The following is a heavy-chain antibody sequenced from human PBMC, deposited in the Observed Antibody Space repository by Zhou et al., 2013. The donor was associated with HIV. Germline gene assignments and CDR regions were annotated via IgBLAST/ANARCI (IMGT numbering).Heavy chain of an antibody. CDR1: GGTFSLYA. CDR3: ATMPHLTGASVDMSAIGGGDY. J-gene: IGHJ4*02. Sequence: QVQLVQSGAEVKKPGSSVKVSCKASGGTFSLYAISWVRQAPGQGLEWMGGIIPIFGSTDYAQKFHGRVTITTDESTTTAYMELISLTSDDTAVYFCATMPHLTGASVDMSAIGGGDYWGRGTPVTVSS. D-gene: IGHD3-16*01. CDR2: IIPIFGST. V-gene: IGHV1-69*05.